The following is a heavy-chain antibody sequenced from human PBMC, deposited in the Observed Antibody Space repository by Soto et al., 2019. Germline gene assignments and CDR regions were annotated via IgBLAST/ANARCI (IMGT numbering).Heavy chain of an antibody. CDR1: GFTFISYA. V-gene: IGHV3-30-3*01. CDR3: ARDRNLQLWLTH. CDR2: ISYDGSNK. Sequence: GGSLRLSCAASGFTFISYAMHWVLQAPGKGLEWVAVISYDGSNKYYADSVKGRFTISRDNSKNTLYLQMNSLRAEDTAVYYCARDRNLQLWLTHSGQGTLVTGSS. D-gene: IGHD5-18*01. J-gene: IGHJ4*02.